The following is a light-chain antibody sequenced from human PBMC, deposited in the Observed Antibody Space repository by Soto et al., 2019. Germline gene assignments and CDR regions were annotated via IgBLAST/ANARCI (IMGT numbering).Light chain of an antibody. CDR3: TSYASGRPHVV. Sequence: QSVLTQPASVSGSPGQSITLSCTGTSSDIGGYDYVSWYQRHPGKAPKLIIYDVNNRPSGVSNLFSGSKSGNTASLTISGLQAEDEAYYYCTSYASGRPHVVVGGGTKLTVL. CDR1: SSDIGGYDY. V-gene: IGLV2-14*01. CDR2: DVN. J-gene: IGLJ2*01.